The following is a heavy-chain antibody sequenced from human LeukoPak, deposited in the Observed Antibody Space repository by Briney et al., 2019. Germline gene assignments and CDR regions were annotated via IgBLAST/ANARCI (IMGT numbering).Heavy chain of an antibody. V-gene: IGHV4-39*01. CDR3: ARRERSGDWGWYFDL. Sequence: SETLSLTCTVSGGSISSSHYYWGWIRQPPGKGLEWIGSICYSGSTYYNPSLKSRVTISVDTSKNQFSLKLSSVTAADTAVYYCARRERSGDWGWYFDLWGRGTLVTASS. CDR1: GGSISSSHYY. CDR2: ICYSGST. J-gene: IGHJ2*01. D-gene: IGHD2-21*02.